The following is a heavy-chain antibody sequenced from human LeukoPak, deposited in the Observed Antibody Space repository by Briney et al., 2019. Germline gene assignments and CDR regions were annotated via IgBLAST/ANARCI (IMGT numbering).Heavy chain of an antibody. V-gene: IGHV4-4*07. CDR3: ARDAVAVAGLGAFDY. D-gene: IGHD6-19*01. J-gene: IGHJ4*02. CDR2: IYTSGST. CDR1: GGPISSYY. Sequence: SETLSLTCTVSGGPISSYYWSWIRQPAGKGLEWIGRIYTSGSTNYNPSLKSRVTMSVDTSKNQFSLKLSSVTAADTAVYYCARDAVAVAGLGAFDYWGQGTLVTVSS.